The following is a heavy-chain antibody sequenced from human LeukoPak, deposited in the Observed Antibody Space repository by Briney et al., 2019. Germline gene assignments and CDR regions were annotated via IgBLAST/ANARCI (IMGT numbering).Heavy chain of an antibody. CDR2: IWYDESNK. Sequence: GGSLRLSCAASGFTFSSYGMHWVRQAPGKGLEWVAVIWYDESNKYYADSVKGRFTISRDNSKNTPYLQMNSLRAEDTAVYYCARELYDILTGYYPNPFDYWGQGTLVTVSS. D-gene: IGHD3-9*01. CDR3: ARELYDILTGYYPNPFDY. V-gene: IGHV3-33*01. J-gene: IGHJ4*02. CDR1: GFTFSSYG.